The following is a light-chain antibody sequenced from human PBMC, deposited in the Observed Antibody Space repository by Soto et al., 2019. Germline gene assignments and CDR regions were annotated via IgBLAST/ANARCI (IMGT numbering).Light chain of an antibody. CDR3: QQYTNTNNPWM. Sequence: IQLTQSPSSLSASVGDRVTITCRASQTISTWMAWYQQKPGKAPKLLVYDASTLQSGVASRFSGSGPGTEFTLIISGLQPDDSATYYCQQYTNTNNPWMFGQGTKVDIK. J-gene: IGKJ1*01. V-gene: IGKV1-5*01. CDR2: DAS. CDR1: QTISTW.